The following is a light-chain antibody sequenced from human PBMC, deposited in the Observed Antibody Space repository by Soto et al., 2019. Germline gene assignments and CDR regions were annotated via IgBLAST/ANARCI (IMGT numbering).Light chain of an antibody. CDR3: QQYKNWPPIT. Sequence: ETVKTQSPATLSVSPGERPTLSCRASQSVSSNLAWYQQKPGQAPRLLIYGASTRATGIPARFSGSGSGTEFTLTISSLQSEDFAVYYCQQYKNWPPITFGQGTLLEIK. J-gene: IGKJ5*01. CDR2: GAS. V-gene: IGKV3-15*01. CDR1: QSVSSN.